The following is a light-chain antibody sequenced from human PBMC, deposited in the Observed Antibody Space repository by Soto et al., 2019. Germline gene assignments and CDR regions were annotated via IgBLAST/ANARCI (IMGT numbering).Light chain of an antibody. CDR3: SSYTSSTTLV. CDR2: EVT. CDR1: SSDVAGYNF. J-gene: IGLJ3*02. V-gene: IGLV2-14*01. Sequence: QSALTQPASVSGSPGQSITISCTGTSSDVAGYNFVSWYQQHPGKAPKLMIYEVTNRPSGVSNRFSGSKSSNTASLTISGLQAEDEAAYYCSSYTSSTTLVFGGGTKLTVL.